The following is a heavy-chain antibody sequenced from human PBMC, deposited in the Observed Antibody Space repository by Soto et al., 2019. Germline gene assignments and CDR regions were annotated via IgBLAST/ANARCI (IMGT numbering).Heavy chain of an antibody. D-gene: IGHD2-21*02. V-gene: IGHV1-69*13. CDR3: ARDSILAYCGGDCYYYYGMDV. CDR2: IIPIFGTA. J-gene: IGHJ6*02. CDR1: GGTFSSYA. Sequence: SVKVSCKASGGTFSSYAISWVRQAPGQGLEWMGGIIPIFGTASYAQKFQGRVTITADESTSTAYMELSSLRSEDTAVYYCARDSILAYCGGDCYYYYGMDVWGQGTTVTVS.